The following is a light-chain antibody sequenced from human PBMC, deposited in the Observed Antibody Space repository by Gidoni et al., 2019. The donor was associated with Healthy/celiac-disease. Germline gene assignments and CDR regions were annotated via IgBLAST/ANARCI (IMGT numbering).Light chain of an antibody. CDR1: SGSIASNY. V-gene: IGLV6-57*02. CDR3: QSYDSSPSWV. CDR2: EDN. J-gene: IGLJ3*02. Sequence: NFMLTQPHSVSESPGKTVTISCTGSSGSIASNYVQWYQQRPGSAPTTVIYEDNQRPSGVPDRFSGSIDSSSNSASLTISGLKTEDEADYYCQSYDSSPSWVFGGGTKLTVL.